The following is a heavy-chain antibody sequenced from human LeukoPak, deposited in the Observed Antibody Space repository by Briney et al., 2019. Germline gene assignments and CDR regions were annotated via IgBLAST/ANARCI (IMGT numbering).Heavy chain of an antibody. CDR2: IYSGGST. D-gene: IGHD2-2*01. V-gene: IGHV3-53*05. Sequence: GGSLRLSCAASGFTVSSNYMSWVRQAPGKGLEWVSVIYSGGSTYYADSVKGRFTISRDNSKNTLYLQMNSTRVEDTAVYYCARLKYQLIFDYWGQGTLVTVSS. CDR1: GFTVSSNY. CDR3: ARLKYQLIFDY. J-gene: IGHJ4*02.